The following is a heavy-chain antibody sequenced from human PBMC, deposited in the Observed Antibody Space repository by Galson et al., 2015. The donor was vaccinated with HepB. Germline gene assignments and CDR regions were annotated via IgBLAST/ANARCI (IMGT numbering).Heavy chain of an antibody. CDR1: GFAFSSYA. CDR2: IHGGRT. Sequence: SLRLSCAASGFAFSSYAMSWVRQAPGKGLEWVSSIHGGRTYYADSVKGRFTISRDNSKNTLYLQINSLRAEDTAIYYCAKDLSSDWYFGDFWGQGTLVTVSS. V-gene: IGHV3-23*01. J-gene: IGHJ4*02. CDR3: AKDLSSDWYFGDF. D-gene: IGHD6-19*01.